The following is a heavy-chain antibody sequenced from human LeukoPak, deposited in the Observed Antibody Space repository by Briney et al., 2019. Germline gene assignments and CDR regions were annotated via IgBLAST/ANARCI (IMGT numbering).Heavy chain of an antibody. D-gene: IGHD3-22*01. Sequence: PGGSLRLSCAASGFTFSSYGMHWVRQAPGKGLEWVAFIRYDGSNKYYADSVKGRFTISRDNSKNTLYLQMNSLRAEDTAVYYCAKGPWVTMIVVVNWFDPWGQGTLVTVSS. CDR1: GFTFSSYG. CDR3: AKGPWVTMIVVVNWFDP. V-gene: IGHV3-30*02. J-gene: IGHJ5*02. CDR2: IRYDGSNK.